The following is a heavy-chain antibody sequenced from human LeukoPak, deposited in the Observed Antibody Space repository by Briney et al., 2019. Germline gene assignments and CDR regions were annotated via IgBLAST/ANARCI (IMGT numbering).Heavy chain of an antibody. CDR1: GFTFSTYS. V-gene: IGHV3-21*01. D-gene: IGHD1-26*01. Sequence: PGGSLRLSCAASGFTFSTYSMNWVRQAPGKGLEWVSSISSGSGYIYYADSVKDRFTISRDNAKNSLYLQMNSLRAEDTAVYYCARDSGSYYAFDYWGQGTLVTVSS. J-gene: IGHJ4*02. CDR2: ISSGSGYI. CDR3: ARDSGSYYAFDY.